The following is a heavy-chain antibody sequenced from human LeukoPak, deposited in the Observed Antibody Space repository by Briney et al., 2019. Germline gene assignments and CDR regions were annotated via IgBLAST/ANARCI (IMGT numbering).Heavy chain of an antibody. D-gene: IGHD5-18*01. CDR2: ISSSSSYI. CDR1: GFTFSTYS. V-gene: IGHV3-21*01. CDR3: ASPPMDTAMGTDFDY. Sequence: GGSLRLSCAASGFTFSTYSMNWVRQAPGKGLEWVSFISSSSSYIYYADSVKGRFTISRDNAKNSLYLQMNSLRAEDTAVYYCASPPMDTAMGTDFDYWGQGTLVTVSS. J-gene: IGHJ4*02.